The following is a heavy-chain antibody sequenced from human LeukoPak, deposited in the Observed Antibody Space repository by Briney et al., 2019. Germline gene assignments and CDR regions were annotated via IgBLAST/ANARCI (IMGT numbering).Heavy chain of an antibody. V-gene: IGHV3-23*01. Sequence: GGSLRLSCAASGFSVSNFVVGWVRQAPGKGLEWVSAISGSAGSSYYADSVKGRFTISRDDSLNTVYLQLNNLGAEDTAVYYCATVSGGVDSAFDIWAKGQWSPSLQ. D-gene: IGHD1-14*01. CDR1: GFSVSNFV. CDR2: ISGSAGSS. J-gene: IGHJ3*02. CDR3: ATVSGGVDSAFDI.